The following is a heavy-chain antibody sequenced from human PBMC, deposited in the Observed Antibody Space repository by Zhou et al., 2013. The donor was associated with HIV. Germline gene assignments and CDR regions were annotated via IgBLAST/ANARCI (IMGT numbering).Heavy chain of an antibody. J-gene: IGHJ3*02. CDR2: VNPDSGNT. D-gene: IGHD1-26*01. V-gene: IGHV1-46*01. CDR1: GYTFTGYY. CDR3: ARGGLRVWDLPRGDAFDI. Sequence: QVQLVQSGAEVKKPGASVKVSCKASGYTFTGYYMHWVRQAPGQGLEWMGVVNPDSGNTMYAQKFQGRVTLTRDTSTSTVYMELRSLQFEDEAVYYCARGGLRVWDLPRGDAFDIWGQGTPVIVSS.